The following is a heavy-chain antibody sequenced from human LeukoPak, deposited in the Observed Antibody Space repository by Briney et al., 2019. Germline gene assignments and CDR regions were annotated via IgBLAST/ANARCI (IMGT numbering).Heavy chain of an antibody. V-gene: IGHV3-66*01. Sequence: GGSLRLSCAASGFTVSSNYMSWVRQAPGKGLEWVSVIYSGASTYYADSVKGRFTISRDNSKNTLYLQMNSLRAEDTAVYYCARSCSSTSCRYYYYYGMDVRGQGTTVTVSS. D-gene: IGHD2-2*01. J-gene: IGHJ6*02. CDR3: ARSCSSTSCRYYYYYGMDV. CDR2: IYSGAST. CDR1: GFTVSSNY.